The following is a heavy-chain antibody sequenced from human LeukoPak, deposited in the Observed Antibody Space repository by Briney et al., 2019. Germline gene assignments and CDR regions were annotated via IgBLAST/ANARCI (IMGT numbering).Heavy chain of an antibody. CDR2: ISCSSGST. D-gene: IGHD3-10*01. CDR1: VFTFPSYD. V-gene: IGHV3-23*01. Sequence: PGVSLRLSCSASVFTFPSYDMNWVRRAPGKGLEWLTDISCSSGSTFNADSVNVRYTIPRKNSKNTLYLQMNRLRAEDTGVYYCAKASGSGAYSKSPFDYWGQGTLVTVSS. J-gene: IGHJ4*02. CDR3: AKASGSGAYSKSPFDY.